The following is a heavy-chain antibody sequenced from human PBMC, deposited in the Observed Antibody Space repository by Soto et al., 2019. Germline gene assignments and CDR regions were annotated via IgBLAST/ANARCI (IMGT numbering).Heavy chain of an antibody. V-gene: IGHV3-30-3*01. CDR1: GFTFSSYA. J-gene: IGHJ6*02. D-gene: IGHD5-18*01. CDR2: ISYDGSNK. CDR3: ARDRGGYSYGFYYYAMDV. Sequence: GGSLRLSCAASGFTFSSYAMHWVRQAPGKGLEWVALISYDGSNKYYADSVKGRFTISRDNSENTLHVQMNSLGAEDTAVYYCARDRGGYSYGFYYYAMDVWGQGTTVTVSS.